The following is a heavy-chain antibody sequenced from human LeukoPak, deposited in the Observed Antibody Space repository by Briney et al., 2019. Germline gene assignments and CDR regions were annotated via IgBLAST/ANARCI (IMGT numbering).Heavy chain of an antibody. D-gene: IGHD1-1*01. CDR3: AKNDGNLPYYYYYMDV. J-gene: IGHJ6*03. CDR1: GFTFSSYA. CDR2: ISGSGGST. Sequence: GGSLRLSCTASGFTFSSYAMSWVRQAPGKGLEWVSAISGSGGSTYYADSVKGRFKISRDNSKNTLYLQMNSLRADDTAVYYCAKNDGNLPYYYYYMDVWGKGTTVTVSS. V-gene: IGHV3-23*01.